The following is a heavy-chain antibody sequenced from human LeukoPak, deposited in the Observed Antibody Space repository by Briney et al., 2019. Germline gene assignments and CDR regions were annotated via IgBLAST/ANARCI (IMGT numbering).Heavy chain of an antibody. CDR3: ARVGDIVVVVAATGRRYGMDV. CDR2: INHSGST. J-gene: IGHJ6*02. Sequence: SETLSLTCAVYGGSFSGYYWSWIRQPPGKGLEWIGEINHSGSTNYNPPLKSRVTISVDTSKNQFSLKLSSVTAADTAVYYCARVGDIVVVVAATGRRYGMDVWGQGTTVTVSS. V-gene: IGHV4-34*01. D-gene: IGHD2-15*01. CDR1: GGSFSGYY.